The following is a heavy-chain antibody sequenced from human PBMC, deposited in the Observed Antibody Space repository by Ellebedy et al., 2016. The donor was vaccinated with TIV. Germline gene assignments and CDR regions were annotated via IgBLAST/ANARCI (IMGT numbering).Heavy chain of an antibody. Sequence: GESLKISXAASGFTFSSYAMSWVRQAPGKGPEWVSAFSGSGGSTYYADSVKGRFTISRDNSKNTLYLQMNSLRAEDTAVYYCANYGYNFYFDYWGQGTLVTVSS. J-gene: IGHJ4*02. D-gene: IGHD5-24*01. CDR3: ANYGYNFYFDY. CDR1: GFTFSSYA. CDR2: FSGSGGST. V-gene: IGHV3-23*01.